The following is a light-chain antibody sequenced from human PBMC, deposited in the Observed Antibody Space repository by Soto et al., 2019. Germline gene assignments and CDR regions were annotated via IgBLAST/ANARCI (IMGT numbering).Light chain of an antibody. J-gene: IGLJ1*01. CDR3: SSYKTGSTVV. V-gene: IGLV2-14*01. CDR1: SSDIGYYNY. CDR2: EVS. Sequence: QSVLTQPASVSGSPGQSITISCTGTSSDIGYYNYVSWYQQYPGKAPKLIIYEVSNRPSGVSNRFSGSKSANTASLTNSGLQAEDEADYHCSSYKTGSTVVFGTGTKLTVL.